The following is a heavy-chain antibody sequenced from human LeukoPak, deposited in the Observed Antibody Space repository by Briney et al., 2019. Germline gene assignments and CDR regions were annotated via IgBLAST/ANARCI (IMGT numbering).Heavy chain of an antibody. D-gene: IGHD6-13*01. J-gene: IGHJ4*02. V-gene: IGHV3-49*03. CDR1: GFTFSSYS. CDR2: IRSKAYGGTT. CDR3: TGDLLDSSSWRTFDY. Sequence: SGGSLRLSGAASGFTFSSYSMSWFRQAPGKGLEWVGFIRSKAYGGTTEYAASVKGRFTISRDDSKSIAYLQMNSLKTEDTAVYYCTGDLLDSSSWRTFDYWGQGTLVTVSS.